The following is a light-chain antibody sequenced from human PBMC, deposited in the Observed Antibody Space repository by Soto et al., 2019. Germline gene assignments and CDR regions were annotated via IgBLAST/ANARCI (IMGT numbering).Light chain of an antibody. CDR2: GAS. V-gene: IGKV3-15*01. J-gene: IGKJ4*01. CDR1: QTISYN. CDR3: QQYNYWPPVT. Sequence: EIVMTQSPVTLSLSPGERATLSCRASQTISYNLAWYQQKPGQVPRLLISGASTRATGIPARFSGTGSGTEYTLTISCLQSEDFGVYFCQQYNYWPPVTFGGGPRVDIK.